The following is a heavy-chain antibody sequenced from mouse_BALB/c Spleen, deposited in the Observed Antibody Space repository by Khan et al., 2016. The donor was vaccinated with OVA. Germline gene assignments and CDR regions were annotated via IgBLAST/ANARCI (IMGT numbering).Heavy chain of an antibody. V-gene: IGHV1S135*01. CDR2: IDPFSGGT. Sequence: EVQLQQSGPELMKPGASVKISCKASGYSFTSYYIHWVIQSHGKSPEWIGYIDPFSGGTTYNQKFKGKATLTAAKSSSTAYIHLSNLTSEDSAVYYCTRHGYVAWFNYWGQGTLVTVSA. CDR1: GYSFTSYY. J-gene: IGHJ3*01. CDR3: TRHGYVAWFNY. D-gene: IGHD2-2*01.